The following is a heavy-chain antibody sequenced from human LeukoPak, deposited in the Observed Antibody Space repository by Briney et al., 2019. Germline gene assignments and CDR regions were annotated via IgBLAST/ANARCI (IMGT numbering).Heavy chain of an antibody. CDR1: GFTFSSYG. V-gene: IGHV3-30*18. D-gene: IGHD3-22*01. Sequence: PGRSLRLSCAASGFTFSSYGMHWVRQAPGKGLEWVAVISYDGSNKYYADSVKGRFTISRDNSKNTLYLQMNSLRAEDTAVYYCAKDASLFDYYDSSGYFDYWGQGTLVTVSP. CDR2: ISYDGSNK. J-gene: IGHJ4*02. CDR3: AKDASLFDYYDSSGYFDY.